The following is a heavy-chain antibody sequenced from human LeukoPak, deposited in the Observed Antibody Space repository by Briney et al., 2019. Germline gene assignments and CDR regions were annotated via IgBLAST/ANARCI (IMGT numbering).Heavy chain of an antibody. CDR2: INPNSGGT. D-gene: IGHD3-3*01. V-gene: IGHV1-2*02. CDR1: GYTFTGYY. Sequence: GASVKVSCKASGYTFTGYYMHWVRQAPGQGLEWMGWINPNSGGTNYAQKFQGRVTMTRDTSISTAYMELSRLRSDDTAVYYCARVEVFDFWSGYSTFDYWGQGTLVTVSS. J-gene: IGHJ4*02. CDR3: ARVEVFDFWSGYSTFDY.